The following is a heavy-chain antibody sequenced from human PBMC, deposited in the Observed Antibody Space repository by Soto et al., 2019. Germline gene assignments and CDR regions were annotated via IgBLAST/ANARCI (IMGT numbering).Heavy chain of an antibody. J-gene: IGHJ5*02. CDR1: GGSFSGYY. CDR3: ARGRPVDTAIWFDP. V-gene: IGHV4-34*01. Sequence: SETLSLTCAVYGGSFSGYYWSWIRQPPGKGLEWIGEINHSGSTNYNPSLKSRVTISVDTSKNQFSLKLSSVTAADTAVYYCARGRPVDTAIWFDPWGQGTLATVS. D-gene: IGHD5-18*01. CDR2: INHSGST.